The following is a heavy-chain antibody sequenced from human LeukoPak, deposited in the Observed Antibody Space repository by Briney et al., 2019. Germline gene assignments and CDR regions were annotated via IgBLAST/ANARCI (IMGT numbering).Heavy chain of an antibody. Sequence: ASVKVSCKASGYTFTSYGISWVRQAPGQGREWMGWSSAYNGNTNYAQKLQGRVTMTTDTSTSTAYMELRSLRSDDTAVYYCARGRAAAGTNSRPFDPWGQGTLVTVSS. CDR2: SSAYNGNT. D-gene: IGHD6-13*01. J-gene: IGHJ5*02. CDR3: ARGRAAAGTNSRPFDP. V-gene: IGHV1-18*01. CDR1: GYTFTSYG.